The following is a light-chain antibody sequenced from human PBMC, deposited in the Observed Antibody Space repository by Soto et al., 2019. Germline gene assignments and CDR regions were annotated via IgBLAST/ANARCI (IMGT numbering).Light chain of an antibody. CDR3: QQYNNWPVT. V-gene: IGKV3D-15*01. J-gene: IGKJ4*01. CDR1: QSVSYY. CDR2: GAS. Sequence: EIVMTQSPATLSVSPGERATLSCRASQSVSYYLAWYQQKPGQTPRLLIHGASTRATGIAARFSGSGSGTEFTLTISGLQSEDFATYYCQQYNNWPVTFGGGTKVDIK.